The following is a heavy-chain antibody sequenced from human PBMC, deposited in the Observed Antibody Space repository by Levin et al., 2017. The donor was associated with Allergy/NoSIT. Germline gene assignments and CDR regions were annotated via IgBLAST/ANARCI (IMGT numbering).Heavy chain of an antibody. CDR2: ISWNSGSI. CDR1: GFTFDDYA. J-gene: IGHJ3*02. CDR3: ARDTLGLPDAFDI. V-gene: IGHV3-9*01. Sequence: GGSLRLSCAASGFTFDDYAMHWVRQAPGKGLEWVSGISWNSGSIGYADSVKGRFPISRDNAKNSLYLQMNSLRTEDTALYYCARDTLGLPDAFDIWGQGTMVIVSS. D-gene: IGHD3-10*01.